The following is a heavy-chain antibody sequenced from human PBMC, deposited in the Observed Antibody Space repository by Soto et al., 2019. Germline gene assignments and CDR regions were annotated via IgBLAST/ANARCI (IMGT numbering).Heavy chain of an antibody. D-gene: IGHD2-2*01. V-gene: IGHV3-30-3*01. CDR1: GFTFSSYA. CDR2: ISYDGSNK. Sequence: QVQLVESGGGVVQPGRSLRLSCEASGFTFSSYAMHWVRQAPGKGLEWVAVISYDGSNKYYADSVKGRFTISRDNSKNTLYLQMNSLRAEDTAVYYCARDGCSSTSCYPTGWYFDLWGRGTLVTVSS. CDR3: ARDGCSSTSCYPTGWYFDL. J-gene: IGHJ2*01.